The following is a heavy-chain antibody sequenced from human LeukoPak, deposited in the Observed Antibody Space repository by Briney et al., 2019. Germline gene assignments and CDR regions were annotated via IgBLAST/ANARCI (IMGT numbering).Heavy chain of an antibody. V-gene: IGHV3-30-3*01. D-gene: IGHD1-1*01. CDR1: GFTFSSYA. CDR3: AKAETMTQRGYFDY. J-gene: IGHJ4*02. CDR2: ISYDGSNK. Sequence: GRSLRLSCAASGFTFSSYAMHWVRQAPGKGLEWVAVISYDGSNKYYADSVKGRFTISRDNSKNTLSLQMSSLRAEDTAVYYCAKAETMTQRGYFDYWGQGTLVTVSS.